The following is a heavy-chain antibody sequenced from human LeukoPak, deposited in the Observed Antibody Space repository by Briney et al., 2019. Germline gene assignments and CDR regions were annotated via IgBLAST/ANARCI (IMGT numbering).Heavy chain of an antibody. CDR1: GYTFTSYG. CDR3: ASDIGYYDSSGYRGG. Sequence: ASVKVSCKASGYTFTSYGISWVRQAPGQGLEWMGWISAYNGNTNYAQKLQGRVTMTTDTSTSTAYMELRSLRSDDTAVYYCASDIGYYDSSGYRGGWGQGTLVTVSS. D-gene: IGHD3-22*01. CDR2: ISAYNGNT. V-gene: IGHV1-18*01. J-gene: IGHJ4*02.